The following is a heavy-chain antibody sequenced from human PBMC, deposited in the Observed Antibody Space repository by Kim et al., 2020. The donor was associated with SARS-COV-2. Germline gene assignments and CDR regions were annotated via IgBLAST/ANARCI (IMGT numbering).Heavy chain of an antibody. J-gene: IGHJ5*02. CDR3: ARGPRRVWVGWFDP. Sequence: GGSLRLSCAASGFTFSSYSMNWVRQAPGKGLEWVSSISSSSSYIYYADSVKGRFTISRDNAKNSLYLQMNSLRAEDTAVYYCARGPRRVWVGWFDPWGQGTLVTVSS. CDR2: ISSSSSYI. V-gene: IGHV3-21*01. D-gene: IGHD3-16*01. CDR1: GFTFSSYS.